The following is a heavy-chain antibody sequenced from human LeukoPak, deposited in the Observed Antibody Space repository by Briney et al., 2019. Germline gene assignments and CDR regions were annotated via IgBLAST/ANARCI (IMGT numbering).Heavy chain of an antibody. Sequence: SETLSLTCTVSGGSISSGSYYWSWIRQPAGKGLEWIGRIYTSGSTNYNPSLKSRVTISVDTSKNQFSLKLGSVTAADTAVYYCARDVWNVGAFDIWGQGTMVTVSS. V-gene: IGHV4-61*02. CDR2: IYTSGST. J-gene: IGHJ3*02. CDR1: GGSISSGSYY. D-gene: IGHD3-16*01. CDR3: ARDVWNVGAFDI.